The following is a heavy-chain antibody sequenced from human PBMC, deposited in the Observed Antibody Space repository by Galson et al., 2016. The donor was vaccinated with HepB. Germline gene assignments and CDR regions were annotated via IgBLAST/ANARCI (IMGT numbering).Heavy chain of an antibody. D-gene: IGHD1-1*01. J-gene: IGHJ6*02. CDR3: AATPTTRYGMDV. CDR2: ISGYDSAT. CDR1: GYTIHTYG. Sequence: SVKVSCRASGYTIHTYGFTWVRQGPGQGLEWLGFISGYDSATDYAQKFQGRVTVTTGTSTNTAYMEMRSLRSDDTAVYYCAATPTTRYGMDVWSQGTLVTVSS. V-gene: IGHV1-18*01.